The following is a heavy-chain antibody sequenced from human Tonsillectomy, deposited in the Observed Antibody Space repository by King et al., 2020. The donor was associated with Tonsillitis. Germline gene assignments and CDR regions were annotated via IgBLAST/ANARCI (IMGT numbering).Heavy chain of an antibody. CDR2: ISSDGSNK. Sequence: VQLVESGGGVVQPGRSLRLSCVASGFTFSRYAMHWVRQAPGKGLEWGAVISSDGSNKFYADSVKGRFTISRDNSKNTLDLHMNSLRAEDTAVYYCASDWEEVTYYFDYWGQGTLVTVSS. D-gene: IGHD1-26*01. CDR3: ASDWEEVTYYFDY. J-gene: IGHJ4*02. V-gene: IGHV3-30-3*01. CDR1: GFTFSRYA.